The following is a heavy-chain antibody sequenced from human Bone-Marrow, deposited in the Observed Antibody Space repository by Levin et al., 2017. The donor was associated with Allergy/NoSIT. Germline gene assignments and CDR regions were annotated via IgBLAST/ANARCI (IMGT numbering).Heavy chain of an antibody. D-gene: IGHD5-12*01. CDR2: ISYDGSNK. Sequence: GGSLRLSCAASGFTFSSYGMHWVRQAPGKGLEWVAVISYDGSNKYYADSVKGRFTISRDNSKNTLYLQMNSLRAEDTAVYYCAKDWVDSGYDAMYYYYMDVWGKGTTVTVSS. J-gene: IGHJ6*03. CDR3: AKDWVDSGYDAMYYYYMDV. CDR1: GFTFSSYG. V-gene: IGHV3-30*18.